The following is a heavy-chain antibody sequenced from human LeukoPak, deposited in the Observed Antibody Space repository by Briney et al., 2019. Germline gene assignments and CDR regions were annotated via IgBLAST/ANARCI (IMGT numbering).Heavy chain of an antibody. CDR2: IHHSGST. Sequence: PPETLSLTCAVSGGSISSSNWWSWVRQPPGKGLEWIGEIHHSGSTNYNPSLKSRVTISVDKSKSQFSLKLTSVTAADTAVYYCAGGLMRDSFDIWGQGTMVTVSS. J-gene: IGHJ3*02. CDR3: AGGLMRDSFDI. V-gene: IGHV4-4*03. D-gene: IGHD3-16*01. CDR1: GGSISSSNW.